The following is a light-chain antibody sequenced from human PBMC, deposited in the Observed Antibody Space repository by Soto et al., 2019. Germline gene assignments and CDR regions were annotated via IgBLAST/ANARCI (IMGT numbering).Light chain of an antibody. V-gene: IGLV2-14*01. CDR2: GVT. J-gene: IGLJ3*02. Sequence: QSALTQPASVSGSPGQSITISCTGTDSDIGNYNYVSWYQQHPGKAPKLMIYGVTNRPSGVSDRFSGSKSGNAASLTISGLQAEDEADYYCSSYTSYTPLWVFGGGTKVTVL. CDR1: DSDIGNYNY. CDR3: SSYTSYTPLWV.